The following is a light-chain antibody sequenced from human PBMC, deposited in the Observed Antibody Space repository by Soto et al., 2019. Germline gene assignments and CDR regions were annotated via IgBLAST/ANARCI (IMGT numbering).Light chain of an antibody. J-gene: IGKJ4*01. Sequence: DIELTQSPFSLSLSPGERATITCRASQSVSSSYLAWYQQQPDQAPLLLIYGASSRATGLPDRFSGSGSGTYFPLTISRLEPEYLAVYYWQQYGSSPRTFGGGTKVEIK. V-gene: IGKV3-20*01. CDR2: GAS. CDR1: QSVSSSY. CDR3: QQYGSSPRT.